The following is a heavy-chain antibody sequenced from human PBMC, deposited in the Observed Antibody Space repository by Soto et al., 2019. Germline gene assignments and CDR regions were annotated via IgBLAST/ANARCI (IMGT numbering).Heavy chain of an antibody. D-gene: IGHD3-3*01. CDR2: MNPNSGNT. Sequence: ASVKVSCKASGYTFTSYDINWVRQATGQGLEWMGWMNPNSGNTGYAQKFQGRVTMTRNTSISTAYMELSSLRSEDTAVYYCARSHVLRFLEWLLEPFDYWGQGTLVTVSS. J-gene: IGHJ4*02. CDR1: GYTFTSYD. V-gene: IGHV1-8*01. CDR3: ARSHVLRFLEWLLEPFDY.